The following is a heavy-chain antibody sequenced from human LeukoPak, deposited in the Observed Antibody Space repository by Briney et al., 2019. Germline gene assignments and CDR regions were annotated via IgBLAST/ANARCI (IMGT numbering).Heavy chain of an antibody. Sequence: ASVKVSCKASGYTFSSYGIGWVRQAPGQGLEWMGWISAYNGNTNYAQKLQGRVTMTTDTSTSTAYMELRSLRSDDTAVYYCARDGDYYGSGSYYYGFDYWGQGTLVTVSS. V-gene: IGHV1-18*01. J-gene: IGHJ4*02. CDR3: ARDGDYYGSGSYYYGFDY. D-gene: IGHD3-10*01. CDR2: ISAYNGNT. CDR1: GYTFSSYG.